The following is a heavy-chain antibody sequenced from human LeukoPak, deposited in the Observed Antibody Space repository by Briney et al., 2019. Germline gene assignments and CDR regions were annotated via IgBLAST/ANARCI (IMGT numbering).Heavy chain of an antibody. CDR1: GFTFDDYA. Sequence: GGSLRLSCAASGFTFDDYAMHWVRQAPGKGLEWVSGISWNSGSIGYADSVKGRFTISRDNAKNSLYLQMNSLRAEDTALYYCAKDGTSTVTAVDYWGQGTLVTVSS. V-gene: IGHV3-9*01. CDR2: ISWNSGSI. J-gene: IGHJ4*02. D-gene: IGHD4-17*01. CDR3: AKDGTSTVTAVDY.